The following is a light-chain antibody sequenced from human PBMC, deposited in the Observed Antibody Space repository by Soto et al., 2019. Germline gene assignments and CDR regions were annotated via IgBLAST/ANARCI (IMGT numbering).Light chain of an antibody. J-gene: IGKJ4*01. CDR2: DAS. CDR3: QQYGSSPPLA. Sequence: VVTQSPGTLSLSPGGRATLSCRASRSVSSSFLSWYQQKPAQAPRILIYDASSRATGIPDRFSGSGSGTEFSLTISRLEPADFAVYYCQQYGSSPPLAFGGGTKVDIK. V-gene: IGKV3-20*01. CDR1: RSVSSSF.